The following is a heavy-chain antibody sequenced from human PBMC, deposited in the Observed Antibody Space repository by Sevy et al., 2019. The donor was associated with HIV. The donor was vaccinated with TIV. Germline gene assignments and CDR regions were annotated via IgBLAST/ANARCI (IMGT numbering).Heavy chain of an antibody. V-gene: IGHV1-2*06. CDR3: ARVSVTMVRGVIISGSSDAFDI. J-gene: IGHJ3*02. D-gene: IGHD3-10*01. Sequence: ASVKVSCKASGYTFTGYYMHWVRQAPGQGLEWMGRINPNSGGTNYAQTFQGRVTMTRDTSISTAYMELSRLRSDDTAVYYCARVSVTMVRGVIISGSSDAFDIWGQGTMVTVSS. CDR1: GYTFTGYY. CDR2: INPNSGGT.